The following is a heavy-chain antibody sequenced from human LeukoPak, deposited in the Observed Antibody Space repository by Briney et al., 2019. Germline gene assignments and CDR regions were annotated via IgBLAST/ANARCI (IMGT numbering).Heavy chain of an antibody. D-gene: IGHD3-3*01. CDR1: GGSISSGDYY. Sequence: SQTLSLTCTVSGGSISSGDYYWSWIRQPPGKGLEWIGYIYYSGSTYYNPSLKSRVTISVDTSKNQFSLKLSSVTAADTAVYYCARVFRSLVYYFDYWGQGTLITVSS. CDR3: ARVFRSLVYYFDY. J-gene: IGHJ4*02. CDR2: IYYSGST. V-gene: IGHV4-30-4*08.